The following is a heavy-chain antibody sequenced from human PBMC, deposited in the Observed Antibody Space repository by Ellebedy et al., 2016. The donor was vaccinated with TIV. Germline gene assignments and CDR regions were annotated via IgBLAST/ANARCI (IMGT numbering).Heavy chain of an antibody. CDR3: VRHPTLGTLDY. CDR1: GGSITSGSYY. V-gene: IGHV4-39*01. Sequence: MPSETLSLTCTVSGGSITSGSYYWAWIRQPPGKGLEWVGNVYFIGSTNYNPSRKSRVTISVDTSKNQFSLKLTSVTAADTAVYYCVRHPTLGTLDYWGQGAQVTVSS. CDR2: VYFIGST. D-gene: IGHD3-16*01. J-gene: IGHJ4*02.